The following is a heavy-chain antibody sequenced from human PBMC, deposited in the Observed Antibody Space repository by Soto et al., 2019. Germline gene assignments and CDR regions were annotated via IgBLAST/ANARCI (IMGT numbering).Heavy chain of an antibody. Sequence: EVQLLESGGGLEQPGESLRLSCAASGLTFSSYAMTWVRRAPGKGLEWVSSISSSGDNTYYADAVKGRFAISRDNSTNTLYLQMSGLRAEDTAVYYCAKGIAATVTDYYVAMDFWGQGATVTVSP. V-gene: IGHV3-23*01. D-gene: IGHD6-13*01. CDR1: GLTFSSYA. CDR2: ISSSGDNT. J-gene: IGHJ6*01. CDR3: AKGIAATVTDYYVAMDF.